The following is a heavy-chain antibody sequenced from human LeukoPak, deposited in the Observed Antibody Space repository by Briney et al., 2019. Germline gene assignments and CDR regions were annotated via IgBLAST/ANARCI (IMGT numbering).Heavy chain of an antibody. CDR2: IDPSDGST. D-gene: IGHD2-2*01. CDR3: VKPGYCSSTSCYAPFDY. CDR1: GYTFTTYY. Sequence: ASVKISCKAPGYTFTTYYIHWLRQAPGQGLEWMGVIDPSDGSTTYGQDFQGRVTMTRDTSTSTVYMALSSLRAEDTAVYYCVKPGYCSSTSCYAPFDYWGQGTLVTVSS. J-gene: IGHJ4*02. V-gene: IGHV1-46*01.